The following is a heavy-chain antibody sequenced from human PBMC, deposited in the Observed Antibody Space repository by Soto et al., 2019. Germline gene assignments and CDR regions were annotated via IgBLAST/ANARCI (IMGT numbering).Heavy chain of an antibody. CDR1: GGSISSYY. J-gene: IGHJ6*02. Sequence: TSETLSLTCTVSGGSISSYYWSWIRQPPGKGLEWIGYIYYSGSTNYNPSLKSRVTISVDTSKNQFSLKLSSVTAADTAVYYCARVGLQYYDILTGHYKPYYYYGMDVWGQGTTVTVSS. CDR3: ARVGLQYYDILTGHYKPYYYYGMDV. D-gene: IGHD3-9*01. CDR2: IYYSGST. V-gene: IGHV4-59*01.